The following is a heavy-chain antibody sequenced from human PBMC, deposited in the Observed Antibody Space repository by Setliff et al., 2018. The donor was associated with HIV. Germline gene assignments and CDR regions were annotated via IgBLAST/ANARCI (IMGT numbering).Heavy chain of an antibody. CDR1: GFTFSDYS. CDR3: AGVEFQMPNERRRAFDY. CDR2: INNISSTI. V-gene: IGHV3-48*04. J-gene: IGHJ4*02. D-gene: IGHD1-1*01. Sequence: LRLSCVASGFTFSDYSMNWVRQAPGKGLEWVSYINNISSTISYADSVKGRFTISRDNAKNSMFLQMNSLTAEDTAVYYCAGVEFQMPNERRRAFDYWGQGALVTVSS.